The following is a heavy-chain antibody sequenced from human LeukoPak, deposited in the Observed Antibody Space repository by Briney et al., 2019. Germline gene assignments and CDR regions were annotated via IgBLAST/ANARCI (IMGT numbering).Heavy chain of an antibody. D-gene: IGHD3-16*01. CDR3: ARGARSPYYFDS. CDR1: GGSISSSSYY. CDR2: IYYGGST. V-gene: IGHV4-39*01. J-gene: IGHJ4*02. Sequence: KPSETLSLTCTVSGGSISSSSYYWGWIRQPPGKGLEWFGSIYYGGSTSYNPSLRSRVTISVDTSKNQFSLKLSSVTAADTAVYYCARGARSPYYFDSWGQGTLVSVSS.